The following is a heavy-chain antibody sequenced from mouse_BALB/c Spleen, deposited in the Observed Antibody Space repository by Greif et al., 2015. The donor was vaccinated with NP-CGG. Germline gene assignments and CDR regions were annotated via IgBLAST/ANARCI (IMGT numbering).Heavy chain of an antibody. Sequence: QVQLQQSGAELAKPGASVKMSCKASGYTFTSYWMHWVKQRPGQGLEWIGYINPSTGYTEYNQKFKDKATLTADKSSSTAYMQLSSLTSEDSAVYYCARDVYGNYSAWFAYWGQGTLVTVSA. CDR3: ARDVYGNYSAWFAY. CDR1: GYTFTSYW. D-gene: IGHD2-10*02. J-gene: IGHJ3*01. V-gene: IGHV1-7*01. CDR2: INPSTGYT.